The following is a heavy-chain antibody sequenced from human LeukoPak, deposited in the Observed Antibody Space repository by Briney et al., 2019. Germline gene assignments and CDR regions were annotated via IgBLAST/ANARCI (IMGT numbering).Heavy chain of an antibody. V-gene: IGHV4-30-4*01. Sequence: MPSETLSLTCTVSGGSISSGDYYWSWIRQPPGKGLEWIGYIYYSGSTDYNPSLKSRATISVDTSKNLFSLRLRSVTAADTAVYYCARHIFDGSSSGTYYHAFDVWGQGKLVTVSS. D-gene: IGHD3-10*01. J-gene: IGHJ3*01. CDR2: IYYSGST. CDR3: ARHIFDGSSSGTYYHAFDV. CDR1: GGSISSGDYY.